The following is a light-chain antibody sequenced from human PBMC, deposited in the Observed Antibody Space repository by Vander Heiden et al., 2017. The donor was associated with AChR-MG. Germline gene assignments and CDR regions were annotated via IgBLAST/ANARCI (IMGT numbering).Light chain of an antibody. J-gene: IGLJ1*01. V-gene: IGLV2-14*03. CDR3: SSYTSSSTWV. CDR2: DVS. CDR1: SIDVGCDNY. Sequence: QSALTPPASVSGPPGTAITISCTGTSIDVGCDNYVSWYQQHPGKAPKLMIYDVSNRPSWVSNRFSGSKSGNTASLTISGLQAEDEADYYCSSYTSSSTWVFGTGTKVTVL.